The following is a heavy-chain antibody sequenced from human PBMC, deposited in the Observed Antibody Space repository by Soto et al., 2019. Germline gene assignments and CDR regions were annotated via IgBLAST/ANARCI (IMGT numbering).Heavy chain of an antibody. J-gene: IGHJ4*02. Sequence: SETLSLTCTVSGGSISSYYWSWIRRPPGKGLEWIGYIYYSGSTNYNPSLKSRVTISVDTSKNQFSLKLSSVTAADTAVYYCARGGYCGGDCPIDYWGQGTLVTVPQ. CDR1: GGSISSYY. CDR3: ARGGYCGGDCPIDY. CDR2: IYYSGST. D-gene: IGHD2-21*02. V-gene: IGHV4-59*12.